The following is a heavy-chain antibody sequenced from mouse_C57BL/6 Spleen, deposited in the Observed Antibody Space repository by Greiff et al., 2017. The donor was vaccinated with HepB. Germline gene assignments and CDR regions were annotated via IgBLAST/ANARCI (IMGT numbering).Heavy chain of an antibody. V-gene: IGHV1-69*01. D-gene: IGHD2-13*01. CDR1: GYTFTSYW. CDR2: IDPSDSYT. Sequence: VQLQQPGAELVMPGASVKLSCKASGYTFTSYWMHWVKQRPGQGLEWIGEIDPSDSYTNYNQKFKGKSTLTVDKSSSTAYMQLSSLTSEDSAVYYCARGEDPDYWGQGTTLTVSS. CDR3: ARGEDPDY. J-gene: IGHJ2*01.